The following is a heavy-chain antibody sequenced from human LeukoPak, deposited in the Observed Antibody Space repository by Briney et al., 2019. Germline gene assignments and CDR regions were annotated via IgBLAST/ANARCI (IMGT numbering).Heavy chain of an antibody. J-gene: IGHJ4*02. Sequence: GGSLRLSCAASGFTFSSYSMNWVRQAPGKGLEWVSSISSSSSYIYYADSVKGRFTISRDNAKNSLYLQMNSLRAEDTAVYYCARDFPVAAAGTGGFDYWGQGTLVTVSS. D-gene: IGHD6-13*01. CDR1: GFTFSSYS. V-gene: IGHV3-21*01. CDR3: ARDFPVAAAGTGGFDY. CDR2: ISSSSSYI.